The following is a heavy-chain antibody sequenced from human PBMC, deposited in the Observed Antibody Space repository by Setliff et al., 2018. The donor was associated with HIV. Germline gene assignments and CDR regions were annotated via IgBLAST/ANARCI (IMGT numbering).Heavy chain of an antibody. J-gene: IGHJ4*02. CDR2: IYASGST. Sequence: SETPSLTCTVSGGSISSYYWSWIRQPAGKGLEWIGRIYASGSTNYNPSLKSRVTMSVDTSKNHFSLKLSSVTAADTAVFYCARGREWTHLDYWGQETLVTVSS. V-gene: IGHV4-4*07. CDR1: GGSISSYY. CDR3: ARGREWTHLDY. D-gene: IGHD3-3*01.